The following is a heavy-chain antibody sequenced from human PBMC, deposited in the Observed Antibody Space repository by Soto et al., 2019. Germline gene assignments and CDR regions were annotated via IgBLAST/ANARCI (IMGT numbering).Heavy chain of an antibody. D-gene: IGHD4-17*01. CDR1: GFNFSNAW. CDR2: VKKKADGGTT. CDR3: TTDYPPRRTTIFGN. Sequence: PGGSLRLSCTASGFNFSNAWMNWVRQPPGKGVEWVGRVKKKADGGTTEYAAPLKDRFIISRDDSKNTLYMEVNSLKTEDTAVYYRTTDYPPRRTTIFGNCGKGTLVTVSS. J-gene: IGHJ4*02. V-gene: IGHV3-15*07.